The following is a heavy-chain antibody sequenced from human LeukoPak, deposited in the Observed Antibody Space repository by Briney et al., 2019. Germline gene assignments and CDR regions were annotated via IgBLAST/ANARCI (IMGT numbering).Heavy chain of an antibody. J-gene: IGHJ3*02. CDR3: ARGREYYDFWSGFNASDI. D-gene: IGHD3-3*01. V-gene: IGHV4-34*01. Sequence: SETLSLTCAVYGGSFSGYYWSWIRQPPGKGLEWIGEINHSGSTNYNPSLKSRVTVSLDTSKNQFSLKLSPVTAADTAVYYCARGREYYDFWSGFNASDIWGQGTMVTVSS. CDR2: INHSGST. CDR1: GGSFSGYY.